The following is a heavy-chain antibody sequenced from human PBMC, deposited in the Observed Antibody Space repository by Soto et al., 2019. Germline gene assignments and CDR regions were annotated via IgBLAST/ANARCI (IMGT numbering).Heavy chain of an antibody. CDR2: INHSGST. D-gene: IGHD5-18*01. CDR1: GGSISSYY. Sequence: SETLSLTCTVSGGSISSYYWSWIRQPPGKGLEWIGEINHSGSTNYNPSLKSRVTISVDTSKNQVSLKVNSVTAADTAVYYCARDHPHSYGVYYFDYWGQGTPVTVSS. V-gene: IGHV4-59*01. J-gene: IGHJ4*02. CDR3: ARDHPHSYGVYYFDY.